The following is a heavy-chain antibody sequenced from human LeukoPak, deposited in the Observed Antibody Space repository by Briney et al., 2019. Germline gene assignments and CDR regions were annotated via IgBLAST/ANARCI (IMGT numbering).Heavy chain of an antibody. D-gene: IGHD5-24*01. CDR2: IRYDGSNK. CDR1: GFTFSSYG. V-gene: IGHV3-30*02. CDR3: ARGWPRFDY. J-gene: IGHJ4*02. Sequence: PGGSLRLSCAASGFTFSSYGMHWVRQAPCKGLEWVAFIRYDGSNKYYADSVKGRFTISRDNAKNSLYLQMNSLRAEDTAVYYCARGWPRFDYWGQGTLVTVSS.